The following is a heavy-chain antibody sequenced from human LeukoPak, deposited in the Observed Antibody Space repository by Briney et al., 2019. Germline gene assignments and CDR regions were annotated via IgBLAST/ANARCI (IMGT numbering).Heavy chain of an antibody. J-gene: IGHJ4*02. Sequence: GSLRLSCAASGFTFSSYGMHWVRQAPGKGLEWVAFIRYDGSNKYYADSVKGRFTISRDNSKNTLYLQMNSLRAEDTAVYYCAKVQGFSPYYFDYWGQGTLVTVSS. D-gene: IGHD4-11*01. CDR1: GFTFSSYG. CDR2: IRYDGSNK. CDR3: AKVQGFSPYYFDY. V-gene: IGHV3-30*02.